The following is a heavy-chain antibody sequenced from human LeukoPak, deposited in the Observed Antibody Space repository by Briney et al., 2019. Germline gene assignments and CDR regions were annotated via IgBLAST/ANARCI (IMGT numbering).Heavy chain of an antibody. D-gene: IGHD2-15*01. CDR2: ISYDGSNK. CDR1: GFTFSSYG. CDR3: AKRGYCSGGSCRIIDY. J-gene: IGHJ4*02. Sequence: GGSLRLSCAASGFTFSSYGMHWVRQAPGKGLEWVAVISYDGSNKYYADSVKGRFTISRDNSKNTLYLQMNSLRAKDTAVYYCAKRGYCSGGSCRIIDYWGQGTLVTVSS. V-gene: IGHV3-30*18.